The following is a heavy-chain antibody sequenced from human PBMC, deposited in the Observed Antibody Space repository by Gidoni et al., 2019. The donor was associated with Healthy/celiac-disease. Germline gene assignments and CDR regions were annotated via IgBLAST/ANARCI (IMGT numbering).Heavy chain of an antibody. CDR3: ARASLLRYFDWPRVGMDV. V-gene: IGHV3-33*01. J-gene: IGHJ6*02. Sequence: QVQLVESGGGVVQPGRSLRLSCAASDFTFTSYGLHWVRQAPGKGLEWVAVIWYDGSNKYYADSVKGRFTISRDNSKNTLYLQMNSLRAEDTAVYYCARASLLRYFDWPRVGMDVWGQGTTVTVSS. CDR1: DFTFTSYG. CDR2: IWYDGSNK. D-gene: IGHD3-9*01.